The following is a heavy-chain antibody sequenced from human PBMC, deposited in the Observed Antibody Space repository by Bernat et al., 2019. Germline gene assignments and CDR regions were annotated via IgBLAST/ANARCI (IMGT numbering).Heavy chain of an antibody. CDR3: ARELYNWNYNYGMDV. CDR1: GFTFSSYS. CDR2: ISSSSSTI. D-gene: IGHD1-20*01. Sequence: EVQLVESGGGLVQPGGSLRLSCAASGFTFSSYSMNWVRQAPGKGLEWVSYISSSSSTIYYADSVKGRFTISRDNAKNSLYLQMNSLRAEDTAVYYCARELYNWNYNYGMDVWGQGTTVTVSS. V-gene: IGHV3-48*01. J-gene: IGHJ6*02.